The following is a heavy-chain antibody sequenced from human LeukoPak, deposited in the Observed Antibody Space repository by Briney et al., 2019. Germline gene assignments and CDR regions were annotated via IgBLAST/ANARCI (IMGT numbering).Heavy chain of an antibody. J-gene: IGHJ4*02. CDR1: GGTFSSYA. D-gene: IGHD1-14*01. V-gene: IGHV1-69*05. CDR3: ASRLAPGYFDY. CDR2: IIPIFGTA. Sequence: SVKVSCKASGGTFSSYAISWVRQAPGQGLEWMGGIIPIFGTANYAQKFQGRVTITTDESTSTAYMELSSLRSEDTAVYYCASRLAPGYFDYWGQGTLVAVSS.